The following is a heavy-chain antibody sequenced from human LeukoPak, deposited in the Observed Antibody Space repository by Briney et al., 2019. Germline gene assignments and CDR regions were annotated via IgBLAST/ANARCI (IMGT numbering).Heavy chain of an antibody. CDR2: IYYSGST. D-gene: IGHD3-3*01. J-gene: IGHJ4*02. V-gene: IGHV4-59*06. Sequence: SETLSLTCTVSGGSISSYYWSWIRQPPGKGLEWIGYIYYSGSTYYNPSLKSRVTISVDTSKNQFSLKLSSVTAADTAVYYCASYDFWSGYYGYWGQGTLVTVSS. CDR1: GGSISSYY. CDR3: ASYDFWSGYYGY.